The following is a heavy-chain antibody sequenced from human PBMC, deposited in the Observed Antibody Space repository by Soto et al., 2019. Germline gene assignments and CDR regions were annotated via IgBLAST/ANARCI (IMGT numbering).Heavy chain of an antibody. D-gene: IGHD3-10*01. CDR3: ARAYGSRSYQHDY. CDR1: GFTFSSYS. V-gene: IGHV3-21*01. CDR2: ISSSSSYI. J-gene: IGHJ4*02. Sequence: GGSLRLSCAASGFTFSSYSMNWVRQAPGKGLEWVSSISSSSSYIYYADSVKGRFTISRDNAKNSLYLQMNSLRAEDTALYYSARAYGSRSYQHDYWGQGTLVTVSS.